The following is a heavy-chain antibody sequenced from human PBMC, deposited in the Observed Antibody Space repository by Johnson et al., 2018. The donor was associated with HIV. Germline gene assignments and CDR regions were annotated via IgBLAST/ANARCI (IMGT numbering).Heavy chain of an antibody. CDR2: IKQDGSEK. CDR3: ARDHEMSTIGDAFDI. CDR1: GFTFTNAW. D-gene: IGHD5-24*01. V-gene: IGHV3-7*01. Sequence: EVQLVESGGGLVKPGGSLRLSCAASGFTFTNAWMSWVRQAPGKGLEWVANIKQDGSEKYYVDSVKGRFTISRDNAKNSLYLQMNSLRAEDTAVYYCARDHEMSTIGDAFDIWGQGTMVTVSS. J-gene: IGHJ3*02.